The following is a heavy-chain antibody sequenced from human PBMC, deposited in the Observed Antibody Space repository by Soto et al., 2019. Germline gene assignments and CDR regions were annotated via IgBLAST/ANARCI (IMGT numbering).Heavy chain of an antibody. CDR3: ARDRVYSSSSGFVGNSGYFQH. V-gene: IGHV1-46*01. CDR1: GDTLTSKY. J-gene: IGHJ1*01. CDR2: INPSGGST. D-gene: IGHD6-6*01. Sequence: GVSVEVSCKASGDTLTSKYMHWVRQATGQGLELMGIINPSGGSTSYAQKFQGRVTMTRDTSTSTVYMELSSLRSEDTAVYYCARDRVYSSSSGFVGNSGYFQHWGQGTLVTVSS.